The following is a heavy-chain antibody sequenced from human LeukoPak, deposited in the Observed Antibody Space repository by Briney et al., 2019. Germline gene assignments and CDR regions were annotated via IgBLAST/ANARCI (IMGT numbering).Heavy chain of an antibody. CDR2: ISYDGSNK. CDR3: ARDMANYYYYGMDV. CDR1: GFTFSSYA. D-gene: IGHD3-10*01. J-gene: IGHJ6*02. V-gene: IGHV3-30-3*01. Sequence: GRSLRLSCAASGFTFSSYAMHWVRQAPGKGLEWVAVISYDGSNKYYADSVKGRFTISRDNSKNTLYLQMNSLRAEDTAVYHCARDMANYYYYGMDVWGQGTTVTVSS.